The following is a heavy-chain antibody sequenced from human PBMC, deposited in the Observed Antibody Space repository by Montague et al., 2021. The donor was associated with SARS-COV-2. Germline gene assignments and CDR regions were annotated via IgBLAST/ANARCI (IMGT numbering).Heavy chain of an antibody. J-gene: IGHJ6*02. CDR1: GGSFSGYY. CDR2: INHSGST. D-gene: IGHD5-24*01. Sequence: SETLSLTCAVYGGSFSGYYWSWIRQPPGKGLEWIGEINHSGSTNYNPSLKSRVTISVDTSKNQFSLKLSSVTVADTAVYYCARRGYSYYYYGMDVWGQGTTVTVSS. CDR3: ARRGYSYYYYGMDV. V-gene: IGHV4-34*01.